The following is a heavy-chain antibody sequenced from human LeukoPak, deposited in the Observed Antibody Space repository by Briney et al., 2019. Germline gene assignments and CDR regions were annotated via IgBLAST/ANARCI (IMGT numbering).Heavy chain of an antibody. CDR1: GFTFIIYS. V-gene: IGHV3-23*01. J-gene: IGHJ4*02. CDR3: AGQWLRLGPIDY. D-gene: IGHD5-12*01. CDR2: ISGNGDST. Sequence: GGSLRLSCSASGFTFIIYSMTWVRQAPGKGLEWVSSISGNGDSTYYADSVKGRFTISRDNSKDTLYLQMNSLRVDDTAVYYCAGQWLRLGPIDYWGQGTLVSVSS.